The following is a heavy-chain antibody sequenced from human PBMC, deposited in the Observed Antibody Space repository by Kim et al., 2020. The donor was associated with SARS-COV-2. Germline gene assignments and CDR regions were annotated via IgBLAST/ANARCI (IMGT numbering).Heavy chain of an antibody. CDR1: GFTFSSYA. J-gene: IGHJ4*02. Sequence: GGSLRLSCAASGFTFSSYAMSWVRQAPGKGLEWVSAISGSGGSTYYADSVKGRFTISRDNSKNTLYLQMNSLRAEDTAVYYCAKDQYGDYGRKPVCFDYWGQGTLVTVSS. D-gene: IGHD4-17*01. V-gene: IGHV3-23*01. CDR3: AKDQYGDYGRKPVCFDY. CDR2: ISGSGGST.